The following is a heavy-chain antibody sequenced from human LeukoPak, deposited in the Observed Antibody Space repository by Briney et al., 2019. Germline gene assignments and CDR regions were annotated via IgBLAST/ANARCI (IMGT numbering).Heavy chain of an antibody. CDR2: IWYDGFNK. CDR1: GFTFSSYG. D-gene: IGHD7-27*01. V-gene: IGHV3-33*08. CDR3: ARDLGNWGWNDF. Sequence: GGSLRLSCAASGFTFSSYGMHWVRQAPGKGLEWVAVIWYDGFNKYYADSVKGRFTISRDNSKNTLYLQMNSLRAEDTAVYYCARDLGNWGWNDFWGQGTLVTVSS. J-gene: IGHJ4*02.